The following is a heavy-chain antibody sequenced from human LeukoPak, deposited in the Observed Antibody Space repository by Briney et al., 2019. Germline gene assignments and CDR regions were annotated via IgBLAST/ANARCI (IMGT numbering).Heavy chain of an antibody. Sequence: GGSLRLSCAASGFTFSSYEMNWVRQAPGKGLEWVSHISSSGSTIYYADSVKGRFTISRDNAKNSLYLQMNSLRAEDTAVYYCARYYDFWSGYYRDWGRGTLVTVSS. CDR3: ARYYDFWSGYYRD. CDR1: GFTFSSYE. J-gene: IGHJ4*02. D-gene: IGHD3-3*01. CDR2: ISSSGSTI. V-gene: IGHV3-48*03.